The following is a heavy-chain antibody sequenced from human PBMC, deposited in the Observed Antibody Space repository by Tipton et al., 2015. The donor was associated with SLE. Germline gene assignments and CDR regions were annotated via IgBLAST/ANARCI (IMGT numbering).Heavy chain of an antibody. CDR2: IYPGDSDT. J-gene: IGHJ4*02. CDR1: GYSFTSYW. Sequence: QLVQSGAEVKKPGESLKISCKGSGYSFTSYWIGWVRQMPGKGLEWMGIIYPGDSDTRYSPYFQGQVTISADKSISTAYLQWSSLKASDTAMYYCARPLPSHYGDHEASDYWGQGTLVTVSS. V-gene: IGHV5-51*03. D-gene: IGHD4-17*01. CDR3: ARPLPSHYGDHEASDY.